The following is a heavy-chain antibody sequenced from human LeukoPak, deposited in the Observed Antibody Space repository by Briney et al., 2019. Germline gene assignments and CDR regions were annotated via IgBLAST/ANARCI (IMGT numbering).Heavy chain of an antibody. V-gene: IGHV3-30*03. CDR2: ISYDGSNK. D-gene: IGHD6-13*01. CDR1: GFTFSSYG. CDR3: ARDLEAANTYYFDY. J-gene: IGHJ4*02. Sequence: GRSLRLSCAASGFTFSSYGMHWVRQAPCKGLDWVAVISYDGSNKYYADSVKGRFTISRDNSKNTVYLQVNSLRDEDTAVYYCARDLEAANTYYFDYWGQGTMVTVSS.